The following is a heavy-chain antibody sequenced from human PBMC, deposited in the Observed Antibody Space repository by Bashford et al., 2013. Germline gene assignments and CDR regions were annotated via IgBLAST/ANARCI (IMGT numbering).Heavy chain of an antibody. CDR2: INPNSGGT. V-gene: IGHV1-2*02. J-gene: IGHJ6*02. D-gene: IGHD1-14*01. CDR1: GYTFTGYY. Sequence: ASVKVSCKASGYTFTGYYMHWVRQAPGQGLEWMGWINPNSGGTNYAQKFQGRVTMTRDTSISTAYMELSRLRSDDTAVYYCARASSSDNPWAYYYYGMDVWGQGTTVTVSS. CDR3: ARASSSDNPWAYYYYGMDV.